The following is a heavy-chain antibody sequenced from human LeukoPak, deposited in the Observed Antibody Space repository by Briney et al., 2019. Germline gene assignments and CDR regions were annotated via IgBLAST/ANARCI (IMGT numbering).Heavy chain of an antibody. J-gene: IGHJ4*02. V-gene: IGHV3-48*01. CDR1: GFTFSSYS. D-gene: IGHD1-26*01. CDR2: ISSSSSTI. CDR3: AKDFSGSYHY. Sequence: GGSLRLSCAASGFTFSSYSMNWVRQAPGKGLEWVSYISSSSSTIYYADSVKGRFTISRDNSKNTLYLQMNSLRAEDTAVYYCAKDFSGSYHYWGQGTLVTVSS.